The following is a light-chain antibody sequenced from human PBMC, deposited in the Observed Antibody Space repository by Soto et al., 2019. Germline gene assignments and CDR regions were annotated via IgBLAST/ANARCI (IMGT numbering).Light chain of an antibody. Sequence: IQLTQSPSSLSASVGDIVTITCRASQGGRSYLAWFQQRPGKAPKLLIFGASTLQNGVPARFSGGGFGTEFTLTITRLQPEDFATYYCHQVYTYPRTFGQGTKGEI. CDR2: GAS. CDR3: HQVYTYPRT. CDR1: QGGRSY. V-gene: IGKV1-9*01. J-gene: IGKJ1*01.